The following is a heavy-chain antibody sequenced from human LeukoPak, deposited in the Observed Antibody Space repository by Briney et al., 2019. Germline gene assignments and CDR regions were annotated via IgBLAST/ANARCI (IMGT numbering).Heavy chain of an antibody. D-gene: IGHD3-10*01. J-gene: IGHJ4*02. V-gene: IGHV1-18*01. CDR3: ARAPNYSGSGSFFSDY. Sequence: ISGYNGNTRYAQKVQDRVTVTTDTSTTTGYMELRSLRSDDTAVYYCARAPNYSGSGSFFSDYWGQGTLVTVSS. CDR2: ISGYNGNT.